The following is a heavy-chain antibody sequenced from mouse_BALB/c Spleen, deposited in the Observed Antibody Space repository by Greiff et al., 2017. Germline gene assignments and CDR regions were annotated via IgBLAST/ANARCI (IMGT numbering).Heavy chain of an antibody. Sequence: EVQLQQSGTVLARPGASVKMSCKASGYTFTSYWMHWVKQRPGQGLEWIGAIYPGNSDTSYNQKFKGKAKLTAVTSTSTAYMELSSLTNEDSAVYYCTRLEYGTNYYAMDYWGQGTSVTVSS. D-gene: IGHD2-10*02. CDR2: IYPGNSDT. J-gene: IGHJ4*01. CDR3: TRLEYGTNYYAMDY. V-gene: IGHV1-5*01. CDR1: GYTFTSYW.